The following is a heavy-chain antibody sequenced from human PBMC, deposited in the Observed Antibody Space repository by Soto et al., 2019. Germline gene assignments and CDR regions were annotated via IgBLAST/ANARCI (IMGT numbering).Heavy chain of an antibody. CDR3: ARDNRRQWLVGSVYY. CDR2: IWYDGSNK. V-gene: IGHV3-33*01. D-gene: IGHD6-19*01. Sequence: PGGSLRLSCAASGFTFSSYGMHWVRQAPGKGLEWVAVIWYDGSNKYYADSVKGRFTISRDNSKNTLYLQMNSLRAEDTAVYYCARDNRRQWLVGSVYYWGQGTLVTVSS. J-gene: IGHJ4*02. CDR1: GFTFSSYG.